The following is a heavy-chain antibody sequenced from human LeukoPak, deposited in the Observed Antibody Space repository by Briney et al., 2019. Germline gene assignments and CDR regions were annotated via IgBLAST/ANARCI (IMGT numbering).Heavy chain of an antibody. CDR1: GFTFSSYG. J-gene: IGHJ4*02. V-gene: IGHV3-30*03. CDR2: ISYDGSNK. Sequence: GGSLRLSCAASGFTFSSYGMHWVRQAPGKGLEWVAVISYDGSNKYYADSVRGRFTISRDNSKNTLYLQMNSLRAEDTAVYYCASLQSSPLDYWGQGTLVTVSS. CDR3: ASLQSSPLDY.